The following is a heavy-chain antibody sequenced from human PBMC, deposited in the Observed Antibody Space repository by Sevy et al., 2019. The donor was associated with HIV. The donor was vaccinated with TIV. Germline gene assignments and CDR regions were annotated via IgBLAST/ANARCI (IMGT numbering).Heavy chain of an antibody. CDR2: INPKSGDT. V-gene: IGHV1-2*06. Sequence: ASVKVSCKSTGYIFSDYNMHWVRQAPGQGLEWMALINPKSGDTIYAQRFRGRVSMTRDTSMSTAYMELSGLTSDDTAVYYCVRESRTAPKTLLSFDIWGQETKVTVSS. CDR3: VRESRTAPKTLLSFDI. J-gene: IGHJ3*02. CDR1: GYIFSDYN. D-gene: IGHD5-18*01.